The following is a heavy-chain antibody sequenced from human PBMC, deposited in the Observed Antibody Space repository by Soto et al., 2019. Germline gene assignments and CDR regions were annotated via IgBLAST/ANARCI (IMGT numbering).Heavy chain of an antibody. D-gene: IGHD3-9*01. V-gene: IGHV4-59*08. CDR1: GGSISSYY. CDR2: IYYSGST. J-gene: IGHJ4*02. Sequence: SETLSLTCTVSGGSISSYYWSWIRQPPGKGLEWIGYIYYSGSTNYNPSLKSRVTISVDTSKNQFSLKLSSVTAADTAVYYCARGVDIFDYWGQGTLVTVSS. CDR3: ARGVDIFDY.